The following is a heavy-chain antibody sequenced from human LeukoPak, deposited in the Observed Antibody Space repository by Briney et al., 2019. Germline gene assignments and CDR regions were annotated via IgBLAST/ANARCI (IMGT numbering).Heavy chain of an antibody. CDR1: GFTFSNYG. V-gene: IGHV3-33*01. D-gene: IGHD2/OR15-2a*01. Sequence: GRSLRLSCAASGFTFSNYGMHWVRQAPGKGLEWLAAIFYDGSSKYYADTVKGRFTISRDNSKNTLYLQVNSLTAEDTAVYCCARDQALYFSYGDYWGQGTLVTVSS. CDR3: ARDQALYFSYGDY. J-gene: IGHJ4*02. CDR2: IFYDGSSK.